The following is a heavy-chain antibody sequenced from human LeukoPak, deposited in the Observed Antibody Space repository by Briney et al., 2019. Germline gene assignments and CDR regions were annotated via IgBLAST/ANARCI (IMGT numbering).Heavy chain of an antibody. V-gene: IGHV3-13*01. D-gene: IGHD5-12*01. CDR1: GFTFSSYD. CDR3: ARGGNGYESNWFDP. CDR2: IGTAGDT. J-gene: IGHJ5*02. Sequence: GGSLRLSCAASGFTFSSYDMHWVRQATGKGLEWVSAIGTAGDTYYPGSVKGRFTISRENAKNSLYLQMNSLRAGDTAVYYCARGGNGYESNWFDPWGQGTLVTVSS.